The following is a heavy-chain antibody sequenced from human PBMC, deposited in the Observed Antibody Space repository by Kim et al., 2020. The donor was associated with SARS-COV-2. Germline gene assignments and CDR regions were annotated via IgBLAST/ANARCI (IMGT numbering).Heavy chain of an antibody. CDR3: AKDKRDFFYGMDV. J-gene: IGHJ6*02. V-gene: IGHV3-23*01. CDR2: ISGSGDFP. CDR1: GFTFRSYA. D-gene: IGHD3-3*01. Sequence: GGSLRLSCAASGFTFRSYAMIWVRQAPGKGLEWVSDISGSGDFPHYADSVQGRFAISRDNSKNTVYLEMNDLRGEDTAVYFCAKDKRDFFYGMDVWGQGT.